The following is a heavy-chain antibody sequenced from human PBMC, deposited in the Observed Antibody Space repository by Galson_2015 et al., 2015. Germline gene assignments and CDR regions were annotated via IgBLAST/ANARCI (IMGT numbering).Heavy chain of an antibody. J-gene: IGHJ6*02. V-gene: IGHV1-3*01. CDR3: ARETAAAGNADYYYYGMDV. Sequence: SVKVSCKASGYTFTSYAMHWVRQAPGQRLEWMGWINAGNGNTKYSQKFQGRVTITRDTSASTAYMELSSLRSEDTAVYYCARETAAAGNADYYYYGMDVWGQGTTVTVSS. CDR2: INAGNGNT. D-gene: IGHD6-13*01. CDR1: GYTFTSYA.